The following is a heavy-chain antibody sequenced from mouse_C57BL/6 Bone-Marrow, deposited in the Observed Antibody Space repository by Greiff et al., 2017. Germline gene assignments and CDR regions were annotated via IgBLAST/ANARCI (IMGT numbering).Heavy chain of an antibody. J-gene: IGHJ3*01. CDR2: ISYDGSN. Sequence: VQLKESGPGLVKPSQSLSLTCSVTGYSITSGYYWNWIRQFPGNKLEWMGYISYDGSNNYNPSLKNRISITRDTSKNQFFLKLNSVTTEDTATYYCARGGDYYGTYWGQGTLVTVSA. CDR3: ARGGDYYGTY. V-gene: IGHV3-6*01. CDR1: GYSITSGYY. D-gene: IGHD1-1*01.